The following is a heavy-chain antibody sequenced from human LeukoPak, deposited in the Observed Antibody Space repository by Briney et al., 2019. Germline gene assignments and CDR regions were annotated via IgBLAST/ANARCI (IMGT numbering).Heavy chain of an antibody. CDR2: ISSSSSTI. Sequence: PGGSLRLSCAASGFTFSSYSMNWVRQAPGKGLEWVSYISSSSSTIYYADSVKGRFTISIDNAKNTMYLQMNSLRVDDTAVYFCARRDIVVVVSASDYWGQGTLVAVSS. D-gene: IGHD2-15*01. CDR3: ARRDIVVVVSASDY. V-gene: IGHV3-48*01. CDR1: GFTFSSYS. J-gene: IGHJ4*02.